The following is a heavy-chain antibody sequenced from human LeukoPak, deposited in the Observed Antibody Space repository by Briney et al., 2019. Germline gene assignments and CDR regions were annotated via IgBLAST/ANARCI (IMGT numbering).Heavy chain of an antibody. J-gene: IGHJ3*02. CDR2: FDPEDGET. D-gene: IGHD3-3*01. Sequence: ASVKVSCKASGYTFTSYGISWVRQAPGQGLEWMGGFDPEDGETICAQKFQGRVTMTEDTSTDTAYMELSSLRSEDTAVYYCARDVLRFLEWPLDAFDIWGQGTMVTVPS. CDR1: GYTFTSYG. V-gene: IGHV1-24*01. CDR3: ARDVLRFLEWPLDAFDI.